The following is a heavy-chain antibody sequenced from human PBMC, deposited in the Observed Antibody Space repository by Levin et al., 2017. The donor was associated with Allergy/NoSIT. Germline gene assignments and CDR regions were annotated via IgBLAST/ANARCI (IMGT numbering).Heavy chain of an antibody. Sequence: GGSLRLSCAASGFTFSSYGMHWVRQAPGQGLESVAVISYDGSKKYYADSVQGRVTISRDNSENTVYLQMNSLRAEDTAVYYWATEQYYDSVTARHNKYFFDYWGQGILVTVSS. CDR1: GFTFSSYG. D-gene: IGHD3-9*01. J-gene: IGHJ4*01. CDR3: ATEQYYDSVTARHNKYFFDY. CDR2: ISYDGSKK. V-gene: IGHV3-30*03.